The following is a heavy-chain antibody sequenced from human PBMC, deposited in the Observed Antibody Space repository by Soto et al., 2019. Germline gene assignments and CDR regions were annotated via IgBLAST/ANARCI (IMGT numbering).Heavy chain of an antibody. Sequence: QVQLVESGGGVVQPGRSLRLSCAASGFTFSSYGMHWVRQAPGKGLEWVAVIWYDGSNKYYADSVKGRFTISRDNSKNTLYLRMNSLRAEDTAVYYCARGPGEIVVVTATPDYYGMDVWGQGTTVTVSS. V-gene: IGHV3-33*01. J-gene: IGHJ6*02. CDR3: ARGPGEIVVVTATPDYYGMDV. CDR1: GFTFSSYG. D-gene: IGHD2-21*02. CDR2: IWYDGSNK.